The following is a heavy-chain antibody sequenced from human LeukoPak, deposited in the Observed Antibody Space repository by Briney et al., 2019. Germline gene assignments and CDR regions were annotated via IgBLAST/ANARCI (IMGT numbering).Heavy chain of an antibody. D-gene: IGHD6-13*01. CDR2: IYTSGST. V-gene: IGHV4-61*02. J-gene: IGHJ5*02. CDR1: GGSISSGSYY. Sequence: PSETLSLTCTVSGGSISSGSYYWSWIRQPAGKGLEWIGRIYTSGSTNYNPSLKSRVTISVDTSKNQFSLKLSSVTAADTAVYYCARGIAAAGRVIHGWFDPWGQGTLVTVSS. CDR3: ARGIAAAGRVIHGWFDP.